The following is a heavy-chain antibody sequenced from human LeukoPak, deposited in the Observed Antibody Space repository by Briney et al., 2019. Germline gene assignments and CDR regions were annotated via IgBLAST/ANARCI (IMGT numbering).Heavy chain of an antibody. D-gene: IGHD4-17*01. J-gene: IGHJ6*03. V-gene: IGHV4-31*03. CDR2: IYYSGST. Sequence: SETLSLTCTVSGGSISSGGYYWSWIRQHPGKGLERIGYIYYSGSTYYNPSLKSRVTISVDTSKDQFSLKLSSVTAADTAVYYCARGINGDLDYYYYYMDVWGKGTTVTVSS. CDR3: ARGINGDLDYYYYYMDV. CDR1: GGSISSGGYY.